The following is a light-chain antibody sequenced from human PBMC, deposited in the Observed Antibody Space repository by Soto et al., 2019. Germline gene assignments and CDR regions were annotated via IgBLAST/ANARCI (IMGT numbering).Light chain of an antibody. CDR3: QQYNNYPTT. CDR2: DAS. CDR1: QSISSW. V-gene: IGKV1-5*01. J-gene: IGKJ1*01. Sequence: DIQMTQSPSTLSASVGDRVTITCRASQSISSWLTGYQQKPGKAPKLLIYDASSLESGVPSRFSGSASGTEFPLTVSSLQPDDFATYYCQQYNNYPTTFGQGTKVEIK.